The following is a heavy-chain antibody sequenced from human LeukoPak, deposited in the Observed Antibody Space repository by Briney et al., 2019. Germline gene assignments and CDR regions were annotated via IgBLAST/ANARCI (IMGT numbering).Heavy chain of an antibody. V-gene: IGHV1-8*01. Sequence: ASVKVSCKASGYTFTSCDINWVRQATGQGLEWMGWMNPNSGNTGYAQKFQGRVTMTRNTSISTAYMELSSLRSEDTAVYYCARVPSGYKRGYYFDYWGQGTLVTVSS. CDR2: MNPNSGNT. D-gene: IGHD5-24*01. CDR1: GYTFTSCD. CDR3: ARVPSGYKRGYYFDY. J-gene: IGHJ4*02.